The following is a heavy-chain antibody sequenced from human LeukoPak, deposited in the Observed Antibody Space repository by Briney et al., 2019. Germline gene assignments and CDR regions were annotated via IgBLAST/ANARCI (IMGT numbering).Heavy chain of an antibody. CDR1: GFTFSSYG. J-gene: IGHJ6*03. Sequence: GGTLRLSCAASGFTFSSYGTSWVRQAPGKGLEWVSAISGSGGSTYYADSVKGRFTISRDNAKNSLYLQMNSLRAEDTAVYYCARGPYASVTYGRMGWVHYMDVWGKGTTVTISS. CDR2: ISGSGGST. CDR3: ARGPYASVTYGRMGWVHYMDV. V-gene: IGHV3-23*01. D-gene: IGHD3-10*01.